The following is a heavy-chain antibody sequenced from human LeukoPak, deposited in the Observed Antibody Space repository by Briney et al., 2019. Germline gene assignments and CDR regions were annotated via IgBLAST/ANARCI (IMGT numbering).Heavy chain of an antibody. CDR3: VRIYCTSTSCYGDSYYGMDV. CDR1: GDSISSSRHS. Sequence: SETLSLTCTVSGDSISSSRHSWGWIRQPPGKGLEWIGSVSYSGSTYYNPSLKTRVTMSVDTSENQFSLKLSSVTAADSTVYYCVRIYCTSTSCYGDSYYGMDVWGQGTTVTVSS. V-gene: IGHV4-39*01. D-gene: IGHD2-2*01. J-gene: IGHJ6*02. CDR2: VSYSGST.